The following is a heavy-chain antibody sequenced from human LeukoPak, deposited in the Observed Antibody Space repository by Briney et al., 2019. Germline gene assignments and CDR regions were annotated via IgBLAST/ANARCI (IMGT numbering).Heavy chain of an antibody. Sequence: GGSLRLSCAASGFTVSSNYMSWVRQAPGKGLEWVSVIYSGGSTYYADSVKGRFTISRDNSKNTLYLQMNSLRAEDTAVYYCARGNGYSSSWSGDYWGQGTLVTVSS. V-gene: IGHV3-53*01. CDR1: GFTVSSNY. J-gene: IGHJ4*02. D-gene: IGHD6-13*01. CDR3: ARGNGYSSSWSGDY. CDR2: IYSGGST.